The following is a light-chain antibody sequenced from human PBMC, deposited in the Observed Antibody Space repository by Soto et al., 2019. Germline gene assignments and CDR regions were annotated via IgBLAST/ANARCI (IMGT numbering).Light chain of an antibody. V-gene: IGKV3-20*01. CDR1: QSVSSSY. CDR3: QQYGSAPPWT. Sequence: EIVLTQSPGTLYLSTGERATLSCRASQSVSSSYFAWYQQKPGQAPRLLIYGASSRATGIPDRFSGSGSGTDFTVTISRREPEDFAVYYCQQYGSAPPWTFGQRAKRVIK. CDR2: GAS. J-gene: IGKJ1*01.